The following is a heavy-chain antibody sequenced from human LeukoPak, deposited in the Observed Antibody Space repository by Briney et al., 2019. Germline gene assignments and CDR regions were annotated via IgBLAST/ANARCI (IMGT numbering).Heavy chain of an antibody. CDR3: GTWAFYHGLDV. J-gene: IGHJ6*02. V-gene: IGHV3-43*02. CDR2: INADGGRT. Sequence: GGSLRLSCVASGFTLDAYAMHWVRQARGKGLEWVSHINADGGRTYYADSVKGRFTISRDNSKNSLYLEMTSLRAEDSALYYYGTWAFYHGLDVWGRGTTVTVSS. D-gene: IGHD1-26*01. CDR1: GFTLDAYA.